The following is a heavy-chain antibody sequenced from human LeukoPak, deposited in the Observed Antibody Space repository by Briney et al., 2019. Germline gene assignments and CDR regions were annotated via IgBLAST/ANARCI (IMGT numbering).Heavy chain of an antibody. D-gene: IGHD3-10*01. CDR2: ISSSSSYI. CDR1: GFTFSSYS. V-gene: IGHV3-21*01. CDR3: ARASSGMDFY. Sequence: GGSLRLSCAASGFTFSSYSMNWVRQALGKGLEWVSSISSSSSYIYYADSVKGRFTISRDNAKNSLYLQMNSLRAEDTAVYYCARASSGMDFYWGQGTLVTVSS. J-gene: IGHJ4*02.